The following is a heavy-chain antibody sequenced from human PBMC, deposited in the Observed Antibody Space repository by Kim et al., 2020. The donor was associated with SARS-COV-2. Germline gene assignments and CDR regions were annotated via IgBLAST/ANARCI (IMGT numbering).Heavy chain of an antibody. CDR1: GYTLTELY. Sequence: ASEKVSCKVSGYTLTELYMHWVRQAPGKGREWTGGFDPEVGETIYAQKFQGRVTMTEDTSTDKAYMELSSLRSEDTAVYYCATFPPLPVTTTSFDYWGQGALVTVSS. J-gene: IGHJ4*02. CDR2: FDPEVGET. V-gene: IGHV1-24*01. CDR3: ATFPPLPVTTTSFDY. D-gene: IGHD4-17*01.